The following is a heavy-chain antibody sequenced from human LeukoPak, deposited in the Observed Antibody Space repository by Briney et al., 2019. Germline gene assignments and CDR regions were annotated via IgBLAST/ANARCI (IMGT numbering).Heavy chain of an antibody. Sequence: PGGSLRLSCAASGFTFDDYAMHWVRQAPGKGLEWVSLISGDGGSTYYADSVKGRFTISRDNSKNSLYLQMNSLRTEDTALYYCAKEFGIAAPNYHFDCWGQGTLVTVSS. CDR1: GFTFDDYA. J-gene: IGHJ4*02. CDR2: ISGDGGST. V-gene: IGHV3-43*02. CDR3: AKEFGIAAPNYHFDC. D-gene: IGHD6-6*01.